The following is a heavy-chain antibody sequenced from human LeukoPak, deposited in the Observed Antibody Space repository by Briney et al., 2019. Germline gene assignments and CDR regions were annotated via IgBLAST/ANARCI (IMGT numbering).Heavy chain of an antibody. CDR3: ARDIVSGSGSLDY. D-gene: IGHD3-10*01. V-gene: IGHV3-74*01. CDR2: VKSDGSNP. CDR1: RFSFSNYW. Sequence: PGGSLRLSCAASRFSFSNYWMHWVRQAPGKGLVWVSRVKSDGSNPSYADSVKGRFTISRDNAENMLYLQMNTLGAEDTAGYYCARDIVSGSGSLDYWGQGTLVTVSS. J-gene: IGHJ4*02.